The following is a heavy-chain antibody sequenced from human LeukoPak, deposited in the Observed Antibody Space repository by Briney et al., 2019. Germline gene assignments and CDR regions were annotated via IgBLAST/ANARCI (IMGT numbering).Heavy chain of an antibody. D-gene: IGHD1-7*01. CDR3: AKVDRDWHYVGYFDY. V-gene: IGHV3-23*01. J-gene: IGHJ4*02. CDR1: GFTFSNYG. Sequence: GGSLRLSCAASGFTFSNYGMSWVRQAPGKGLEWVSAISGSGGSTYYADSVKGRFTISRDNSKNTLYLQMNSLRAEDTAVYYCAKVDRDWHYVGYFDYWGQGTLVTVSS. CDR2: ISGSGGST.